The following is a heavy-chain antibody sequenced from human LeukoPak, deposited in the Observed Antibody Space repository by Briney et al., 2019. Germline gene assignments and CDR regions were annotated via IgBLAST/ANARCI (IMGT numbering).Heavy chain of an antibody. J-gene: IGHJ4*02. CDR2: ISGRGNYV. Sequence: GGSLRLSCVASGFTFSDYFMSWVRQAPGKGREWLSYISGRGNYVDYAESLKGRIIISRDNAKNSLYLQMNSLRAEDTAVYYCARSGTGATEIDYWGQGTLVTVSS. V-gene: IGHV3-11*06. D-gene: IGHD6-13*01. CDR1: GFTFSDYF. CDR3: ARSGTGATEIDY.